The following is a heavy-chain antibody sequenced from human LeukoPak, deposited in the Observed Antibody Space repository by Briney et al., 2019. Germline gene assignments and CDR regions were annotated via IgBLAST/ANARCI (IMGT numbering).Heavy chain of an antibody. V-gene: IGHV3-21*01. D-gene: IGHD1-26*01. CDR1: GFTFSSYS. J-gene: IGHJ4*02. CDR3: ARDKGWEPGSGIDY. Sequence: PGGSLRLSCAASGFTFSSYSMNWVRQAPGKGLEWVSSISSSSSYIYYADSVKGRFTISRDNSKNTLYLQMGSLRAEDMAVYYCARDKGWEPGSGIDYWGQGTLVTVSS. CDR2: ISSSSSYI.